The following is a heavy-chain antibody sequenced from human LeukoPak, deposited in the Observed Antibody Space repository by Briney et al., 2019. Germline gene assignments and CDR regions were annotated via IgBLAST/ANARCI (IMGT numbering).Heavy chain of an antibody. CDR2: IYSGGNT. J-gene: IGHJ5*02. CDR3: ARLDLELATIDL. D-gene: IGHD5-24*01. V-gene: IGHV3-66*01. Sequence: GGSLRLSCAASGFTVSSNYMSWGRQAPGKGLEWVSVIYSGGNTYYTNSVKGRFTISRDNSKNTLYLQMNTLRAEDTAIYYCARLDLELATIDLWGQGTLVTDSS. CDR1: GFTVSSNY.